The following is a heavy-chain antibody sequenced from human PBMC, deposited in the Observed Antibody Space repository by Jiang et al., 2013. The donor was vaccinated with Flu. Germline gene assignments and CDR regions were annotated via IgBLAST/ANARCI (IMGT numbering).Heavy chain of an antibody. J-gene: IGHJ6*02. V-gene: IGHV5-10-1*01. D-gene: IGHD2-21*02. CDR1: GYTFISYW. CDR3: VRRGETPYVRSDCHYGTEV. Sequence: LKISCKASGYTFISYWITWVRQMPGRGLEWMGRIDPSEXYTNYNPSFEGHVIISVDKSISTAYLEWSSLNASDTAMYYCVRRGETPYVRSDCHYGTEVWGQGTTVTVS. CDR2: IDPSEXYT.